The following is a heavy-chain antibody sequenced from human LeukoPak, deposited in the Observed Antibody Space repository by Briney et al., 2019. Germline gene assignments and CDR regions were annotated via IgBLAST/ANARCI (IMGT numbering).Heavy chain of an antibody. D-gene: IGHD3-22*01. CDR1: GFTFSSYS. J-gene: IGHJ4*02. CDR3: ARGHYYDSSGPFDY. V-gene: IGHV3-48*04. CDR2: ISSSSSTI. Sequence: GGSLRLSRAASGFTFSSYSMNWVRQAPGKGLEWVSYISSSSSTIYYADSVKGRFTISRDNAKNSLYLQMNSLRAEDTAVYYCARGHYYDSSGPFDYWGQGTLVTVSS.